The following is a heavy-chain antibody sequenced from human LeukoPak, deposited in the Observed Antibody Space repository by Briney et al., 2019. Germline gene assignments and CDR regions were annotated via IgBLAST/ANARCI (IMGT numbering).Heavy chain of an antibody. CDR1: GFTFSSYD. Sequence: PGGSLRLSCAASGFTFSSYDMTWVRQAPGKGLEWVSAINGSGGSTYYADYVKGRFTISRDNSKNTLFLQMNSLRAEDKAVYYCAASSAAYCSSTSCDSDYWGQGTLVTVSS. CDR2: INGSGGST. J-gene: IGHJ4*02. D-gene: IGHD2-2*02. CDR3: AASSAAYCSSTSCDSDY. V-gene: IGHV3-23*01.